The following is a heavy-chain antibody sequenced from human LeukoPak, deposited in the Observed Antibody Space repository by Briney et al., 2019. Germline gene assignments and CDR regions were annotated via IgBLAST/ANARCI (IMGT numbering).Heavy chain of an antibody. D-gene: IGHD3-9*01. CDR1: GGSFSGYY. V-gene: IGHV4-34*01. CDR3: ARNRKVLRYFDWLLYRYDY. Sequence: PSETLSLTCAVYGGSFSGYYWSWIRQPPGKGLEWIGEINHSGSTNYNPSLKSRVTISVDTSKNQFSLKLSSVTAADTAVYYCARNRKVLRYFDWLLYRYDYWGQGTLVTVSS. CDR2: INHSGST. J-gene: IGHJ4*02.